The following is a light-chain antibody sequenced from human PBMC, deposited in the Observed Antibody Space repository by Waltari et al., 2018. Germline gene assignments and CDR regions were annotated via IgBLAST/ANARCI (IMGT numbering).Light chain of an antibody. Sequence: SVLTQSPSASRAPAQRVTISFSGISPNIRSHPLNWYQQVPGTAPKLLIYTNNQRPSGVPDRFSGSKSGTSASLAITGLQSEDEAVYFCAAWDGNLNADVVFGEGTKLTVL. V-gene: IGLV1-44*01. J-gene: IGLJ2*01. CDR1: SPNIRSHP. CDR2: TNN. CDR3: AAWDGNLNADVV.